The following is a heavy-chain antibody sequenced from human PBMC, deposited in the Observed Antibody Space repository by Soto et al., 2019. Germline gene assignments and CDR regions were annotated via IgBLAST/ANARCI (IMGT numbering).Heavy chain of an antibody. Sequence: GGSLRLSCAASGLTFSSYSMNWVRQAPGKGLEWVSYISSGSNTIYYADSVKGRFTISRDNAKNSLYLQMNSLRAEDTAVYYCANAVDTAPLGPFDYWGQGTLVTVSS. CDR1: GLTFSSYS. D-gene: IGHD5-18*01. V-gene: IGHV3-48*01. J-gene: IGHJ4*02. CDR2: ISSGSNTI. CDR3: ANAVDTAPLGPFDY.